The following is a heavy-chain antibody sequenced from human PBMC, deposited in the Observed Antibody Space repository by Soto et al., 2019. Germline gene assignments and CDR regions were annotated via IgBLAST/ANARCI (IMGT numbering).Heavy chain of an antibody. J-gene: IGHJ5*02. D-gene: IGHD3-9*01. Sequence: SQLMSVTYSVAGGSSGNFYWPWVRQPPGKGLEWIGYVYYSGSTNYNPSLESRVTISIDASKNQFSLKMKSVTAADTAVYYCVRDYLLTGFDPWGQGALVTVSS. CDR3: VRDYLLTGFDP. CDR1: GGSSGNFY. V-gene: IGHV4-59*01. CDR2: VYYSGST.